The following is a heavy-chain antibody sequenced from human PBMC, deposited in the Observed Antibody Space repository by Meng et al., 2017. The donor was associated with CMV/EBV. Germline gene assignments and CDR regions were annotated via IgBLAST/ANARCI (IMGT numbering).Heavy chain of an antibody. D-gene: IGHD2-2*01. J-gene: IGHJ4*02. V-gene: IGHV3-21*01. CDR1: GCTFSSYS. CDR2: ISSSSSYI. Sequence: GGSLRLSCAASGCTFSSYSMNWVRQAPGKGLEWVSSISSSSSYIYYADSVKGRFTISRDNAKNSLYLQMNSLRAEDTAVYYCARDLPHCSSTSCQYYFDYWGQGTLVTVSS. CDR3: ARDLPHCSSTSCQYYFDY.